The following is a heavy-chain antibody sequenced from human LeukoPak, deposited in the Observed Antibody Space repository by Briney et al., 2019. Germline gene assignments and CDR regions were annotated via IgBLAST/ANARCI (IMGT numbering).Heavy chain of an antibody. D-gene: IGHD3-16*01. J-gene: IGHJ4*02. Sequence: GGSLRLSCAASGFTFSSYWIDWVRQAPGKGLEWVANINRDGSVKNYVDSVKGRFTISRDNTKNSLYLEINSLRAEDTAVYYCVWNLGSQQFDYWGQGTLVTVSS. CDR1: GFTFSSYW. CDR3: VWNLGSQQFDY. CDR2: INRDGSVK. V-gene: IGHV3-7*01.